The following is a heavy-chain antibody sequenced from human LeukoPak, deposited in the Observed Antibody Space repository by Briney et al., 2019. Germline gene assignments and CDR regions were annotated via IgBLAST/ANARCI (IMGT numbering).Heavy chain of an antibody. CDR1: GFTFTTHW. Sequence: GGSLRLSCAASGFTFTTHWMSWVRQAPGKGLEWVANIKQDGSEAYYVDSVKGRFTISRDNAKNTLYLQMNSLRAEDTAVYYCAREGYGDHVWGSPSVDYLGQGTLVTVSS. CDR3: AREGYGDHVWGSPSVDY. J-gene: IGHJ4*02. V-gene: IGHV3-7*01. D-gene: IGHD3-16*01. CDR2: IKQDGSEA.